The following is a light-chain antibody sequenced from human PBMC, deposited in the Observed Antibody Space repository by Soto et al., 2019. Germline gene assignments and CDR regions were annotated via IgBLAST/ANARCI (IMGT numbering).Light chain of an antibody. CDR3: CSYAGSSTFVV. CDR2: EVT. Sequence: QSALTQHASVSGSPGQSITISCTGTSSDVGSYNLVSWYQQYPGKAPKLMIYEVTKRPSGVSNRFSGSKSGNTASLTISGLQAEDEADYYCCSYAGSSTFVVFGGGTKLTVL. J-gene: IGLJ2*01. CDR1: SSDVGSYNL. V-gene: IGLV2-23*02.